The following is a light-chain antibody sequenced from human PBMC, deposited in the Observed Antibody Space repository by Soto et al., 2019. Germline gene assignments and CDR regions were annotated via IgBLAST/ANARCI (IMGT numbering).Light chain of an antibody. Sequence: IVMTQSPATLSVSPGERATLSCRASQTISANLAWYQQRPGQAPRLLIYGASTRATGIPARFSGSGSGTEFTLTISGLHSEDFAVYYCQQYNNWPPLTFGGGTKVDIK. V-gene: IGKV3-15*01. CDR2: GAS. J-gene: IGKJ4*01. CDR3: QQYNNWPPLT. CDR1: QTISAN.